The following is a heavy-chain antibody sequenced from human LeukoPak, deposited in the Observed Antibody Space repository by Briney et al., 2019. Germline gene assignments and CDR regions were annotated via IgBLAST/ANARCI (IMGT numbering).Heavy chain of an antibody. Sequence: ASVKVSCKASGYTFTSYGISWVRQAPGQGLEWVGWISAYNGNTNYAQKHQGRVTMTTDPSSSTAYMELRSLTSDDTAVYYCARAECTNGVCYAEFEYCGQRTLVTVSS. D-gene: IGHD2-8*01. CDR2: ISAYNGNT. J-gene: IGHJ4*02. CDR1: GYTFTSYG. V-gene: IGHV1-18*01. CDR3: ARAECTNGVCYAEFEY.